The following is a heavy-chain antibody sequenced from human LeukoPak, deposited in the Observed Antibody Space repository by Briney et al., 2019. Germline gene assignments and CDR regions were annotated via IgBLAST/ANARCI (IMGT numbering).Heavy chain of an antibody. CDR1: GFTFGDYA. CDR2: IRSKVYGGTP. J-gene: IGHJ4*02. CDR3: SRDQTPYY. V-gene: IGHV3-49*04. Sequence: GGSLRLSCITSGFTFGDYAMTWVRQAPGKGLEWVGFIRSKVYGGTPEYAASVKGRFTISRNDSKGIAYLQMNSLKTEDTAVYYCSRDQTPYYWGQGTLVTVSS.